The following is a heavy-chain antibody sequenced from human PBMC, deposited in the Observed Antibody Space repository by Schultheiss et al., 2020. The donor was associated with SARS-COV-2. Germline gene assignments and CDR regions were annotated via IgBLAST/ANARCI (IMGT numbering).Heavy chain of an antibody. Sequence: ASVKVSCKASGYTFTSYDINWVRQATGQGPKWMEWMNPNSGNTGYAQKLQGRVTMTTDTSTSTAYMELRSLRSDDTAVYYCARDRTDFWSGYFAPTDAYYGMDVWGQGTTVTVSS. CDR2: MNPNSGNT. V-gene: IGHV1-8*01. J-gene: IGHJ6*02. D-gene: IGHD3-3*01. CDR1: GYTFTSYD. CDR3: ARDRTDFWSGYFAPTDAYYGMDV.